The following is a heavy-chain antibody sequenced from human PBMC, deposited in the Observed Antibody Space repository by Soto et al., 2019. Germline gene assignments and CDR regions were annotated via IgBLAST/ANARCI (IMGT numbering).Heavy chain of an antibody. V-gene: IGHV4-59*01. CDR2: VYYTGST. CDR1: GGSISGSY. CDR3: ARSVAVPGAHIDY. J-gene: IGHJ4*02. D-gene: IGHD6-19*01. Sequence: SSETLSLTCSVSGGSISGSYWSWIRQSPGKGLEWLGYVYYTGSTNYSPSLRSRVSISVDTSKNEFSLRLSSVTAADTAVYFCARSVAVPGAHIDYWGQGTQVNVSS.